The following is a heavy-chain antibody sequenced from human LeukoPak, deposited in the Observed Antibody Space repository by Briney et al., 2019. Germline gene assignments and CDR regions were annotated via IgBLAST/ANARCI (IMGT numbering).Heavy chain of an antibody. CDR1: GFTVSTYE. J-gene: IGHJ4*02. V-gene: IGHV3-48*03. D-gene: IGHD5-24*01. CDR3: ARTISGPISY. CDR2: ISSSGGAI. Sequence: QSGGSLRLSCAGSGFTVSTYERDCVRQAPGKGLEWVSYISSSGGAIYYADSVKGRFTISRDNAQNSLYLQMNSLRAEDTAIYYCARTISGPISYWGQGTLVTVSS.